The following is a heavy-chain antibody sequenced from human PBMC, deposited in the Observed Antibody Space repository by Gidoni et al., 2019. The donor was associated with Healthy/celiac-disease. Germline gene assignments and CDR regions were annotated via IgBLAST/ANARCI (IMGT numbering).Heavy chain of an antibody. CDR2: IYHSGST. D-gene: IGHD3-10*01. J-gene: IGHJ5*02. CDR1: GGSISSGGYS. Sequence: QLQLQESGSGLVKPSQTLSLTCAVSGGSISSGGYSWSWIRQPPGKGLEWIGYIYHSGSTYYNPSLQSRVTISVDRSKNQFSLKLSSVTAADTAVYYCARTFLRHTMVRGVRFDPWGQGTLVTVSS. CDR3: ARTFLRHTMVRGVRFDP. V-gene: IGHV4-30-2*01.